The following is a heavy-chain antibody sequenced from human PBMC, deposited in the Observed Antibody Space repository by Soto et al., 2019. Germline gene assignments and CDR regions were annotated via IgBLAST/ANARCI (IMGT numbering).Heavy chain of an antibody. CDR3: AKTDYYDSSGFNDF. CDR2: ISGGGGSR. Sequence: EVHLLESGGGLVQPGGSLRLSCATSGFTFNSYAITWVRQAPGKGLEWISVISGGGGSRYYADSVKGRFTISRDNSKNTMYLQMNSLRAEDTAVYYCAKTDYYDSSGFNDFWGQGTLVTVSS. CDR1: GFTFNSYA. J-gene: IGHJ4*02. D-gene: IGHD3-22*01. V-gene: IGHV3-23*01.